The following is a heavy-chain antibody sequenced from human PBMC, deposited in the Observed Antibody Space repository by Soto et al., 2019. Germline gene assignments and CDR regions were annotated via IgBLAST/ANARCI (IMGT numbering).Heavy chain of an antibody. CDR3: ARGGSDMDV. D-gene: IGHD3-10*01. Sequence: EGQLVESGGGLVQPGDSLRLSCAASGFTFSSYWMTWVRQAPGKGLEWVANIGLDGSEKHFVDSVKGRFTISRDNAKNSLYLQMTFLRADDTAIYYCARGGSDMDVWGKGTTVTVSS. J-gene: IGHJ6*03. CDR1: GFTFSSYW. V-gene: IGHV3-7*01. CDR2: IGLDGSEK.